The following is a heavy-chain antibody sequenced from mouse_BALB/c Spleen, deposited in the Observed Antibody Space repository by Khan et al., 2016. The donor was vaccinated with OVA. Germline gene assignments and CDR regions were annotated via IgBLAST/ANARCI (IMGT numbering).Heavy chain of an antibody. Sequence: VQLQQPGAELVKSGASVKLSCTASGFNIKDTYIHWMKQGPEQGLEWIGRIDPTNGCTKYDPEFQDKATITADTSSNTAYLQHSSLTSEDTGVYYCARGFNYGAWFAYWGQGTLVTVSA. CDR2: IDPTNGCT. J-gene: IGHJ3*01. V-gene: IGHV14-3*02. D-gene: IGHD1-1*01. CDR3: ARGFNYGAWFAY. CDR1: GFNIKDTY.